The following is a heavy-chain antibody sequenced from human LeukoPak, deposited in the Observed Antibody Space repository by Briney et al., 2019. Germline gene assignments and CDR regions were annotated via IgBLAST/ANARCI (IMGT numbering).Heavy chain of an antibody. CDR2: MNPNSGNT. J-gene: IGHJ4*02. CDR1: GYTFTSCD. CDR3: TRGSSGRRDN. Sequence: GASVKVSCTASGYTFTSCDINWVRQATGQGLEWMGWMNPNSGNTGYGQSFQGRITMTTDISRRTAYMELSNLTSEDTAIYYCTRGSSGRRDNWGQGTLVTVSA. V-gene: IGHV1-8*01. D-gene: IGHD6-19*01.